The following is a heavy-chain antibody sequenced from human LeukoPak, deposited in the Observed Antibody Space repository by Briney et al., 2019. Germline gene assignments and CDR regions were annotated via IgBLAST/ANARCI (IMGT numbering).Heavy chain of an antibody. D-gene: IGHD2-15*01. V-gene: IGHV3-7*01. CDR3: AASYCSGGSCYSQDYYGMDV. Sequence: GGSLRLPCAASGFTFSSYWMSWVRQAPGKGLEWVANIKQDGSEKYYVDSVKGRFTISRDNAKNSLYLQMNSLRAEDTAVYYCAASYCSGGSCYSQDYYGMDVWGQGTTVTVSS. J-gene: IGHJ6*02. CDR2: IKQDGSEK. CDR1: GFTFSSYW.